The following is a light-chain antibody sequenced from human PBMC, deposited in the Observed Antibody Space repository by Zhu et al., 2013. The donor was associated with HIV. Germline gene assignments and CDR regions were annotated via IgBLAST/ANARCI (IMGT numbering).Light chain of an antibody. CDR2: GAS. J-gene: IGKJ2*03. Sequence: VLTQSPGTLSLSPGERATLSCRASQSFSSSYLAWFQQKPGQAPRVLIYGASNRATGIPARFSGSGSGTDFTLTISSLEPEDFAVYYCQQRSNWPHSFGQGTKLEIK. CDR1: QSFSSSY. V-gene: IGKV3-11*01. CDR3: QQRSNWPHS.